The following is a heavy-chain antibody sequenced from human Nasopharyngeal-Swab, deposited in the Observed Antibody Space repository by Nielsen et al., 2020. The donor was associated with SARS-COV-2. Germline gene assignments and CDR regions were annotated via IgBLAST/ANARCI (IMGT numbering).Heavy chain of an antibody. CDR2: IYYSGST. Sequence: WIRQPPGKGLEWIGYIYYSGSTYYNPSLKSRVTISVDTSKNQFSLKLSPVTAADTAVYYCARDREYFQHWGQGTLVTVSS. V-gene: IGHV4-31*02. CDR3: ARDREYFQH. J-gene: IGHJ1*01.